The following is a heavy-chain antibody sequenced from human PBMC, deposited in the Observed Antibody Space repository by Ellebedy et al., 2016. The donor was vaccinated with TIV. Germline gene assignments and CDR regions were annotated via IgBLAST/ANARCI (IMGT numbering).Heavy chain of an antibody. CDR2: TKQDGSEK. J-gene: IGHJ4*02. Sequence: PGGSLRLSCAASGFTFSTYWMGWVRQAAGKGLEWVANTKQDGSEKYYVDSVKGRFTSSRDNAKNSLYLQMNSLRAEDTAVYYCARGSGYCSSTSCSGGSDWGQGTPVTVSS. D-gene: IGHD2-2*01. CDR3: ARGSGYCSSTSCSGGSD. V-gene: IGHV3-7*03. CDR1: GFTFSTYW.